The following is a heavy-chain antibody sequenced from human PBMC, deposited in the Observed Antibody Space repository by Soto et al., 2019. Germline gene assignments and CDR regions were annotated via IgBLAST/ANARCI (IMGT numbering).Heavy chain of an antibody. CDR2: IYYSGST. J-gene: IGHJ6*01. V-gene: IGHV4-59*01. Sequence: SETLALTFPVSGGSISSYYWSWIRQPPGKVLELVGYIYYSGSTNYNPSLKSRVTISVDTSKNQFSLKLSSVTAADTAVYYCERDVSGRRGGRTRGIRDCYCCMAGWGQVSTVTVSS. D-gene: IGHD2-15*01. CDR3: ERDVSGRRGGRTRGIRDCYCCMAG. CDR1: GGSISSYY.